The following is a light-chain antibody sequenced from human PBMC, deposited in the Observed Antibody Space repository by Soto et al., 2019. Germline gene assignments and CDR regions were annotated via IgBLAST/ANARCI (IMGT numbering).Light chain of an antibody. CDR2: GAS. J-gene: IGKJ3*01. V-gene: IGKV3-20*01. CDR3: QQYGTSPFT. CDR1: QSVSNNY. Sequence: EDVWTQSPGTLSLSPGERATFPCRSSQSVSNNYLAWYQQKPGQAPRLLIYGASNTATGIPARFSGSGSGAGFTLTISRLEPEDFADYYCQQYGTSPFTFGPGTMVDVK.